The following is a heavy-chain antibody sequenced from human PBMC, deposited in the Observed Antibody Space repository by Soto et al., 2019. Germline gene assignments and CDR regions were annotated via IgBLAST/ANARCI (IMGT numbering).Heavy chain of an antibody. CDR2: IYYSGST. D-gene: IGHD2-2*01. Sequence: QVQLQESGPGLVKPSETLSLTCTVSGGSISSYYWSWIRQPPGKGLEWIGYIYYSGSTNYNPSLKSRVTISVDTSKNQFSLKLSSVTAADTAVYYCARRLDIVVVPAGDDAFDIWGQGTMVTVSS. CDR1: GGSISSYY. CDR3: ARRLDIVVVPAGDDAFDI. J-gene: IGHJ3*02. V-gene: IGHV4-59*08.